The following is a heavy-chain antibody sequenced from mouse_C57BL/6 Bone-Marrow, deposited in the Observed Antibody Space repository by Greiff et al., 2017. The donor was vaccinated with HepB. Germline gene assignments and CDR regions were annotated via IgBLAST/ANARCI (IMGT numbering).Heavy chain of an antibody. Sequence: VQLQQSGPELVKPGASVKISCKASGYAFSSSWMNWVKQRPGKGLEWIGRIYPGDGDTNYNGKFKGKATLTAEKSSSTAYMQLSSLTSEDSAVYFCARCPYYSNLLWYFDVWGTGTTVTVSS. CDR2: IYPGDGDT. CDR3: ARCPYYSNLLWYFDV. CDR1: GYAFSSSW. V-gene: IGHV1-82*01. J-gene: IGHJ1*03. D-gene: IGHD2-5*01.